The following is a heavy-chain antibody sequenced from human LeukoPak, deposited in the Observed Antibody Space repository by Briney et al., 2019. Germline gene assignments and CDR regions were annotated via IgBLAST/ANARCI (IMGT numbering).Heavy chain of an antibody. CDR1: GYTFTGYY. CDR2: INPNSGGT. D-gene: IGHD1-26*01. CDR3: AREMDSGSYPSVGSDAFDI. J-gene: IGHJ3*02. Sequence: GASVKVSCKASGYTFTGYYMHWVRQAPGQGLEWMGWINPNSGGTNYAQKFQGRVTMTRDTSISTDYMELSRLRSDDTAVYYCAREMDSGSYPSVGSDAFDIWGQGTMVTVSS. V-gene: IGHV1-2*02.